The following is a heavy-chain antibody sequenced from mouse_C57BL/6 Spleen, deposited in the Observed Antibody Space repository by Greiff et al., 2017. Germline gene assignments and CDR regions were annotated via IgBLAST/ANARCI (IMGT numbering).Heavy chain of an antibody. CDR1: GYTFTSYW. CDR3: ARGGYYGNYSFAY. J-gene: IGHJ3*01. V-gene: IGHV1-52*01. CDR2: IDPSDSET. D-gene: IGHD2-1*01. Sequence: QVQLKQPGAELVRPGSSVKLSCKASGYTFTSYWMHWVKQRPIQGLEWIGNIDPSDSETHYNQKFKDKATLTVDKSSSTAYMQLSSLTSEDSAVYYCARGGYYGNYSFAYWGQGTLVTVSA.